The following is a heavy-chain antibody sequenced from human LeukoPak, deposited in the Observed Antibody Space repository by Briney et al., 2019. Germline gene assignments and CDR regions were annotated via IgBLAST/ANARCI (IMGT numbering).Heavy chain of an antibody. Sequence: GRSLRLSCAASGFTFSSYAMHWVRQAPGKGLEWVAVISYDGSNKYYADSVKGRFTISRDNSKNTLYLQMNSLRAEDTAVYYCAKDWGDPMTTRDYYYMDVWGKGTTVTVSS. CDR1: GFTFSSYA. CDR3: AKDWGDPMTTRDYYYMDV. D-gene: IGHD5-24*01. CDR2: ISYDGSNK. V-gene: IGHV3-30-3*01. J-gene: IGHJ6*03.